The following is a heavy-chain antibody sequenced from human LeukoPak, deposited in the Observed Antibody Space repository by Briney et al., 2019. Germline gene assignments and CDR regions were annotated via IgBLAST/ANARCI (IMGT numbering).Heavy chain of an antibody. CDR1: GFTFSSYN. CDR2: ITSSSSYI. CDR3: ARDPYSGSYGPYYYYYMDV. V-gene: IGHV3-21*06. D-gene: IGHD1-26*01. Sequence: GGSLRLSCAASGFTFSSYNMNWVRQAPGKGPEWVSSITSSSSYICYADSVKGRFTISRDNAKNSLYLQMDSLRVEDTAVYYCARDPYSGSYGPYYYYYMDVWGKGTTVTISS. J-gene: IGHJ6*03.